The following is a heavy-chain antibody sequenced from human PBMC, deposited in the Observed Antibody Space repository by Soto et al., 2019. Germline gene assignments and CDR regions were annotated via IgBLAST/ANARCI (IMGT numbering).Heavy chain of an antibody. V-gene: IGHV4-59*01. CDR3: AKVGRIAAAGTWFDP. CDR1: AGSISEWF. CDR2: IHYTGTT. D-gene: IGHD6-13*01. J-gene: IGHJ5*02. Sequence: SETLSLTCTVSAGSISEWFWSWIRQSPGRELELIGYIHYTGTTYYNPSLESRITISIDTSKNQFSLKMSSVSDADTAVYYCAKVGRIAAAGTWFDPWGRGTPVTVSS.